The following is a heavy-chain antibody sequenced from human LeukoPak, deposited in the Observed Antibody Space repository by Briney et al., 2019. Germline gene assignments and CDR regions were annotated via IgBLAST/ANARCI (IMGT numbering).Heavy chain of an antibody. V-gene: IGHV3-30*18. CDR1: GFTFSNYG. CDR2: ISYDGSNK. D-gene: IGHD6-13*01. J-gene: IGHJ4*02. Sequence: PGRSPRLSCAASGFTFSNYGMHWVRQAPGKGLEWVALISYDGSNKYFADSVKGRFTISRDNSKNTLYLQTHSLRAEDTAVYYCAKDNVAAAGRYFDYWGQGTLVTVSS. CDR3: AKDNVAAAGRYFDY.